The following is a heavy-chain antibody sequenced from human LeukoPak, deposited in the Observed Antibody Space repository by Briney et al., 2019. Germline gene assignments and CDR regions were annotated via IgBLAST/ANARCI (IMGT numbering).Heavy chain of an antibody. CDR3: ARADYGDSTAAY. Sequence: GESLKISCKASGYSFTTYWIGWVRQMTGKGPEWLGIIYPGDSDTRYSPSFQGQVTISADKSISTAYLQWSSLKASDTAMYYCARADYGDSTAAYWGQGSLVTVSS. CDR1: GYSFTTYW. V-gene: IGHV5-51*01. D-gene: IGHD4-17*01. J-gene: IGHJ4*02. CDR2: IYPGDSDT.